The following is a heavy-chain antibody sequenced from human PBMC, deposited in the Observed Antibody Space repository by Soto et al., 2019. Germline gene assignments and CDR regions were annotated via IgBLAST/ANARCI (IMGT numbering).Heavy chain of an antibody. CDR1: GYTFTHYY. CDR3: ARDLAAGDH. J-gene: IGHJ4*02. V-gene: IGHV1-46*01. Sequence: QVQLVQSGAEVKKPGASVKVSCRTSGYTFTHYYIHWVRQAPGQGLEWLGIINPASGSTNYAQDFQGRVTLTMDTSTTTVYRELSGLRAEDTAIFYCARDLAAGDHWGQGTVVTVSS. CDR2: INPASGST. D-gene: IGHD6-13*01.